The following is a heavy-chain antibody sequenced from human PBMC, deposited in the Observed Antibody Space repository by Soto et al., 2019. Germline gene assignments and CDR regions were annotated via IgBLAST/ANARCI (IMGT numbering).Heavy chain of an antibody. D-gene: IGHD4-4*01. Sequence: GASVKVSCKASGYTFTSYGISWVRQAPGQGLEWMGWISAYNGNTNYAQKLQGRVTMTTDTSTSTAYMELRSLRSDDTAVYYCASTRNLGYSNQGLYYYFDYWGQGTLVTVSS. CDR2: ISAYNGNT. CDR3: ASTRNLGYSNQGLYYYFDY. CDR1: GYTFTSYG. J-gene: IGHJ4*02. V-gene: IGHV1-18*01.